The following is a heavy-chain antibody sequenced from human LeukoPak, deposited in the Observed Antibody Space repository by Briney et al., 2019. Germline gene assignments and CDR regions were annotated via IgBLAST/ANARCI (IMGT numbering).Heavy chain of an antibody. Sequence: PGGSLRLSCAASGFTFSSYGMHWVRQAPGKGLEWVAVISYDGSNKYYADSVKGRFTISRDNSKNTLYLQMNSLRAEDTAVYYCAKDLYYYDIYYYYGIDVWGQGTTVTVSS. V-gene: IGHV3-30*18. CDR2: ISYDGSNK. CDR1: GFTFSSYG. CDR3: AKDLYYYDIYYYYGIDV. D-gene: IGHD3-22*01. J-gene: IGHJ6*02.